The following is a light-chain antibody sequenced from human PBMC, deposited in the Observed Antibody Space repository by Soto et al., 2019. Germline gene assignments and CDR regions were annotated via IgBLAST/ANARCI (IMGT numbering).Light chain of an antibody. CDR2: GAS. J-gene: IGKJ1*01. CDR3: QQYNDWPT. V-gene: IGKV3-15*01. CDR1: QSVSNN. Sequence: EIMMTQSPATLSVSPGERATLSCRASQSVSNNLAWYQQKPGQAPRLLIYGASTRATGIPARFSGSGSGTEFTLTISSLQSEDFAVYACQQYNDWPTFGQGTKVEIK.